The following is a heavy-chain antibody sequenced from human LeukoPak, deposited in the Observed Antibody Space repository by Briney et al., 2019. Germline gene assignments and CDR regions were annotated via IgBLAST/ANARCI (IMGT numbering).Heavy chain of an antibody. Sequence: GGSLRLSCAASGFTFSSSWMSWVRQAPGKGLEWVANIKQDGSEKYYVDSVKGRFAISRDNAKNSLYLQMNSLRAEDTAVYYCARGDSSGYYYEGDRKSDYWGQGTLVTVSS. D-gene: IGHD3-22*01. V-gene: IGHV3-7*01. CDR2: IKQDGSEK. J-gene: IGHJ4*02. CDR3: ARGDSSGYYYEGDRKSDY. CDR1: GFTFSSSW.